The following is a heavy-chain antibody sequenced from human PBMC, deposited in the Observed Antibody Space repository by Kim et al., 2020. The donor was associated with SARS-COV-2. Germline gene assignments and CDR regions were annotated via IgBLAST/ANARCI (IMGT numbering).Heavy chain of an antibody. CDR3: ARGLYDYVCGSYRNRNWF. CDR2: INHSGST. J-gene: IGHJ5*01. V-gene: IGHV4-34*01. D-gene: IGHD3-16*02. Sequence: SETLSLTCAVYGGSFSGYYWSWIRQPPGKGLEWIGEINHSGSTNYNPSLKSRVTISVDTSKNQFSLKLSSVTAADTAVYYCARGLYDYVCGSYRNRNWF. CDR1: GGSFSGYY.